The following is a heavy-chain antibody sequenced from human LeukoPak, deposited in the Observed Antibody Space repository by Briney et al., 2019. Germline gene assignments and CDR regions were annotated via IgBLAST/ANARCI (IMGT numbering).Heavy chain of an antibody. D-gene: IGHD4-17*01. Sequence: GGSLRLPCAASGFTFSSYAMHWVRQAPGKGLEYVSAISSNGGSSYYANSVKGRFTISRDNSKNTLYLQMGSPRAEDMAFYYCARGYGDYADYFDYWGQGTLVTVSS. CDR1: GFTFSSYA. V-gene: IGHV3-64*01. J-gene: IGHJ4*02. CDR2: ISSNGGSS. CDR3: ARGYGDYADYFDY.